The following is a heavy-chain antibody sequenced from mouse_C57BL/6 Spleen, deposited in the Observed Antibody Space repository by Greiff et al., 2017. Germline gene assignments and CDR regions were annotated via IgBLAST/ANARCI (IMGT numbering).Heavy chain of an antibody. J-gene: IGHJ2*01. V-gene: IGHV5-6*01. CDR3: ARQGAFYYFDY. CDR2: ISSGGSYT. Sequence: EVQLVESGGDLVKPGGSLKISCAASGFTFSSYGMSWVRQTPDKRLEWVATISSGGSYTYYTDSVKGRFTISRDNAKNTPYRQSSSLKSEDTAMYYSARQGAFYYFDYWGQGTTLTVSS. CDR1: GFTFSSYG. D-gene: IGHD3-1*01.